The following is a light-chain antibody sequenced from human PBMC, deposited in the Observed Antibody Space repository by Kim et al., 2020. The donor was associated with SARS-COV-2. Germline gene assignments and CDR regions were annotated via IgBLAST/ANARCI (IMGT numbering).Light chain of an antibody. CDR3: QQYGTSPNT. V-gene: IGKV3-20*01. J-gene: IGKJ1*01. CDR1: QSVSSNY. Sequence: ENVLTQSPGTLSLSPGERATLSCRASQSVSSNYLAWYQQKPGQAPSLLIYGASSRATGIPDRFSGSGSGTDFTLIISRLEPEDFAVYYCQQYGTSPNTFGQGTKVDIK. CDR2: GAS.